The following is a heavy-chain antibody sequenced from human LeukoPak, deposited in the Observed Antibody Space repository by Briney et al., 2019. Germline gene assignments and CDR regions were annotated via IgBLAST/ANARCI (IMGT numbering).Heavy chain of an antibody. V-gene: IGHV4-34*01. CDR3: ARGGFVVVPAAPRPYYYYMDV. D-gene: IGHD2-2*01. CDR2: INHSGST. Sequence: PSETLSLTCAVYGGSFSGYYWSWIRQPPGKGLEWSGEINHSGSTNYNPSLKSRVTISVDTSKNQFSLKLSSVTAADTAVYYCARGGFVVVPAAPRPYYYYMDVWGKGTTVIVSS. J-gene: IGHJ6*03. CDR1: GGSFSGYY.